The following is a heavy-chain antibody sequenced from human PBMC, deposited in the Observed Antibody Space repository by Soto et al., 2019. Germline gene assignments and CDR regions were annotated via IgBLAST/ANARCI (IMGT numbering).Heavy chain of an antibody. CDR3: ARNSYYDFWRGVHIPYYYYSYMDV. CDR2: IWYDGSNK. Sequence: GGSLRLSCAASGFTFSSYGMHWVRQAPGKGLEWVAVIWYDGSNKYYADSVKGRFTISRDNSKNTLYLQMNSLRAEDTAVYYCARNSYYDFWRGVHIPYYYYSYMDVWGKGTTVTVSS. D-gene: IGHD3-3*01. J-gene: IGHJ6*03. V-gene: IGHV3-33*01. CDR1: GFTFSSYG.